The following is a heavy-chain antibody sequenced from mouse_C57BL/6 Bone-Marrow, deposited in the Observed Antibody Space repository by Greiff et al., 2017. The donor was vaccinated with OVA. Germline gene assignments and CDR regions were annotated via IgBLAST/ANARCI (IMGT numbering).Heavy chain of an antibody. D-gene: IGHD2-1*01. CDR3: ARLLDAMDY. J-gene: IGHJ4*01. V-gene: IGHV5S21*01. Sequence: EVHLVESGEGLVKPGGSLKLSCAASGFTFSSYAMSWVRQTPEKRLEWVAYISSGGDYIYYADTVKVRFTISRDNARNTLYLQMSSLKSEDTAMYYCARLLDAMDYWGQGTAVTVSS. CDR1: GFTFSSYA. CDR2: ISSGGDYI.